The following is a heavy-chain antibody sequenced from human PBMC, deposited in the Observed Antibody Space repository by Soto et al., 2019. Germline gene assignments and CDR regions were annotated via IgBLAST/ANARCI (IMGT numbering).Heavy chain of an antibody. CDR1: GFTFSNYP. CDR2: TSGSGGST. J-gene: IGHJ5*02. CDR3: ARHSVGYQLLYNWFDP. Sequence: EVQLLESGGGFVEPGWSLRLSCAASGFTFSNYPMTWVRQAPGKGLEWVSSTSGSGGSTYYADSVKGRFTISRDNSKNTLYLQMNSLKAEDTAIFYCARHSVGYQLLYNWFDPWGQGTLVTVSS. V-gene: IGHV3-23*01. D-gene: IGHD2-2*01.